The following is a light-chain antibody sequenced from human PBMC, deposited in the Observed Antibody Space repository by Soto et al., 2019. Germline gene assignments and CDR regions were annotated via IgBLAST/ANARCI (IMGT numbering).Light chain of an antibody. Sequence: CTGTSGDIGSYNRVSWYQQHPGKAPKLIIYEVTDRPSGVSNRFSGSKSGNTASLTISGLQAEDEAEYYCSSYTNINTRACVFGTGTKVTVL. CDR1: SGDIGSYNR. V-gene: IGLV2-14*01. CDR2: EVT. CDR3: SSYTNINTRACV. J-gene: IGLJ1*01.